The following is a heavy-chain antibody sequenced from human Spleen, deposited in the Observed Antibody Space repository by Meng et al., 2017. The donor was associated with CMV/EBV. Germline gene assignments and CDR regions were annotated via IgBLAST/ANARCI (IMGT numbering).Heavy chain of an antibody. V-gene: IGHV3-11*04. D-gene: IGHD6-6*01. J-gene: IGHJ6*02. CDR3: AREKWYSSSSRYYYYGMDV. CDR1: GFTFSDYY. Sequence: GESLKISCAASGFTFSDYYMSWIRQAPGKGLEWVSYISSSGSTIYYADSVKGRFTISRDNAKNSLYLQMNSLRAEDTAVYYCAREKWYSSSSRYYYYGMDVWGQGTTVTVSS. CDR2: ISSSGSTI.